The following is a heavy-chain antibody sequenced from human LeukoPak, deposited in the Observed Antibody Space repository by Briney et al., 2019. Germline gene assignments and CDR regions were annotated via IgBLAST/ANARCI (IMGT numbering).Heavy chain of an antibody. Sequence: KPSETLSLTCAVSGGSISSGGYSWNWIRQPPGKGLEWIGYISYSGSTYYNPSLKSRVTISGDTSKNQFSLKLTSVTAADTAVYYCARGECYYGSGSFDYWGQGTLVTVSS. CDR3: ARGECYYGSGSFDY. J-gene: IGHJ4*02. V-gene: IGHV4-30-4*07. CDR2: ISYSGST. D-gene: IGHD3-10*01. CDR1: GGSISSGGYS.